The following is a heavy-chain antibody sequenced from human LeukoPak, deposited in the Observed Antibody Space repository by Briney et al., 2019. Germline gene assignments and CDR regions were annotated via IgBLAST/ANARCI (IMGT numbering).Heavy chain of an antibody. V-gene: IGHV1-8*02. D-gene: IGHD5-12*01. CDR3: ARSEWLRLPDY. J-gene: IGHJ4*02. CDR1: GYTFTGYY. Sequence: ASVKVSCKASGYTFTGYYMHWVRQATGQGLEWMGWMNPNSGNTGYAQKFQGRVTMTRNTSISTAYMELSSLRSEDTAVYYCARSEWLRLPDYWGQGTLVTVSS. CDR2: MNPNSGNT.